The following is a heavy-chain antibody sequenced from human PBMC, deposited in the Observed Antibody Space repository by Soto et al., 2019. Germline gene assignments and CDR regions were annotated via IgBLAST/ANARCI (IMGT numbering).Heavy chain of an antibody. Sequence: GGSLRLSCAASGFTFSSYSMNWVRQAPGKGLEWVGRIKSKTDGGTTDYAAPVKGRFTISRDDSKNTLYLQMNSLKTEDTAVYYCTTDYGETTFSGAGFDYWGQGTLVTVSS. D-gene: IGHD4-17*01. V-gene: IGHV3-15*01. J-gene: IGHJ4*02. CDR2: IKSKTDGGTT. CDR3: TTDYGETTFSGAGFDY. CDR1: GFTFSSYS.